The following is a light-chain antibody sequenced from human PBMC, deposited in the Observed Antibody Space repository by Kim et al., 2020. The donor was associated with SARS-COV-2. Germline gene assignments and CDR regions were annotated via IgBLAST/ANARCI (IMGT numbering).Light chain of an antibody. CDR3: QQYNDWPPLT. CDR2: GAS. V-gene: IGKV3-15*01. Sequence: PGERATLSCRASQSVTRNLAWYQQKPGQAPRLLIYGASTRATGVPGRFSGSGSGTEFTLTISSLQSEDFALYYCQQYNDWPPLTFGGGTKVDIK. CDR1: QSVTRN. J-gene: IGKJ4*01.